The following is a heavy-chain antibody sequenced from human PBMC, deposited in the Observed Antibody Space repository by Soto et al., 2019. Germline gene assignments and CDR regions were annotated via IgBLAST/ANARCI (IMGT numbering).Heavy chain of an antibody. J-gene: IGHJ6*02. CDR2: IIPIFGTA. D-gene: IGHD2-2*01. CDR3: ARRGYQLPKTWYYYYGMDV. CDR1: GGTFSSYA. Sequence: QVQLVQSGAEVKKPGSSVKVSCKASGGTFSSYAISWVRQAPGQGLEWMGGIIPIFGTANYAQKFQGRVTIPADESTSTAYMELSSLRSEDTAVYYCARRGYQLPKTWYYYYGMDVWGQGTKVTVYS. V-gene: IGHV1-69*01.